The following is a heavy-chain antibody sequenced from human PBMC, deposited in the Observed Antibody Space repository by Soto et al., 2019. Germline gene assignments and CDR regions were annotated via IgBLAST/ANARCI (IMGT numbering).Heavy chain of an antibody. Sequence: QVQLVESGGGVVQPGRSLRLSCAASGFTFSSYGMHWVRQAPGKGLEWVAGISYDGSNKYYADSVKGRFTISRDNSKNTLYLQMNRLRAEDTAVYYCAKGQEGCRDGYNYYYDGMDVWGQGTTVTVSS. CDR2: ISYDGSNK. CDR3: AKGQEGCRDGYNYYYDGMDV. J-gene: IGHJ6*02. V-gene: IGHV3-30*18. D-gene: IGHD5-12*01. CDR1: GFTFSSYG.